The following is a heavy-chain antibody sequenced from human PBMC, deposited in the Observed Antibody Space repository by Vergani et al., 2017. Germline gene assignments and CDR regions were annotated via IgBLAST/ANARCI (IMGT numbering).Heavy chain of an antibody. Sequence: QVQLQESGPRLVRPSQTLSLTCDVSGGSVTSTSYHWAWIRLPPGKGLEWIGSLYNPGKTYYNSSLESRLSLSVDTSTNQFFMRLNSVTAADTAVYYCARGLTDYDSGWYSPGWFDPWGQGITAIVSS. J-gene: IGHJ5*02. CDR2: LYNPGKT. D-gene: IGHD6-19*01. V-gene: IGHV4-39*01. CDR3: ARGLTDYDSGWYSPGWFDP. CDR1: GGSVTSTSYH.